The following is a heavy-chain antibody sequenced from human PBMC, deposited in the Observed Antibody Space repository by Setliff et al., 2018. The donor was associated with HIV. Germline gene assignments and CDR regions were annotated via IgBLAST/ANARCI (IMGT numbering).Heavy chain of an antibody. V-gene: IGHV4-38-2*02. CDR1: GYSISSDYY. CDR2: IYHSGST. CDR3: ARSGEDTAIHWFDP. D-gene: IGHD5-18*01. J-gene: IGHJ5*02. Sequence: PSETLSLTCTVSGYSISSDYYWGWIRQPPGKGLEWIGNIYHSGSTYYNPSLKSRVTISVDTSKNQFSLKLSSVTAADTAVYYCARSGEDTAIHWFDPWGQGTLVTVSS.